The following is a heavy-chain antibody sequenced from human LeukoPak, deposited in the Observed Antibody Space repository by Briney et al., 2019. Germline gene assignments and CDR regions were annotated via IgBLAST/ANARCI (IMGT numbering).Heavy chain of an antibody. CDR2: ISGSSSTI. Sequence: PGGSLRLSCAASGFTFSSYSMNWVRQAPGKGLEWVSYISGSSSTIYYADSVKGRFTISRDNAKNSLYLQMNSLRAEDTAVYYCARVGGSYPYYFDYWGQGTLVTVSS. CDR1: GFTFSSYS. V-gene: IGHV3-48*01. D-gene: IGHD1-26*01. CDR3: ARVGGSYPYYFDY. J-gene: IGHJ4*02.